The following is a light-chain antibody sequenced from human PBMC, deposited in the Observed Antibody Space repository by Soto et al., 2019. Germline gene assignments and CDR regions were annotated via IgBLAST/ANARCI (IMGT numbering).Light chain of an antibody. V-gene: IGLV2-14*01. Sequence: QSVLTQPASVSGSPGQSITISCTGTRSDIGAYNFVSWYQQHPGKAPKLMIYDVSNRPSGVSDRFSGFKSGDTASLTISGLQAEDEADYYCTSYTTSGSYVFGTGTKLTVL. CDR1: RSDIGAYNF. J-gene: IGLJ1*01. CDR2: DVS. CDR3: TSYTTSGSYV.